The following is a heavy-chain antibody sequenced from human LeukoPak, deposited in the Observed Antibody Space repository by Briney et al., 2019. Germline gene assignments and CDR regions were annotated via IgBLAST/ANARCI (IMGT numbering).Heavy chain of an antibody. Sequence: PGGSLRLSCVASGFTFNTYAMSWVRHAPGKGLEWVSAISGSGGGTYYPDSVKGRFTISRDNSKHTLYLQMNSLRAEDTAVYYCAKERGRAVAGSPTDYWGQGTLVTVSS. V-gene: IGHV3-23*01. D-gene: IGHD6-19*01. CDR2: ISGSGGGT. CDR1: GFTFNTYA. J-gene: IGHJ4*02. CDR3: AKERGRAVAGSPTDY.